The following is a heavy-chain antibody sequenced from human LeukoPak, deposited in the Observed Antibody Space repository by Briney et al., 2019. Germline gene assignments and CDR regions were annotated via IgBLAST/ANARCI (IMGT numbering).Heavy chain of an antibody. Sequence: GGSLRLSCAASGFTFTNAWMTWVRQAPGKGLEWVGRIKGKTDGGTTDYAASLKGRFTISRDNAKNSLYLQMNSLRAEDTAVYYCASQTAAAGRSYGMDVWGQGTTVTVSS. CDR1: GFTFTNAW. CDR3: ASQTAAAGRSYGMDV. D-gene: IGHD6-13*01. J-gene: IGHJ6*02. CDR2: IKGKTDGGTT. V-gene: IGHV3-15*01.